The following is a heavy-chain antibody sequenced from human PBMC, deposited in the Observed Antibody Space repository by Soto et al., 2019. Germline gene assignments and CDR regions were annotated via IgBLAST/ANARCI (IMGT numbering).Heavy chain of an antibody. CDR1: GGSISSYY. CDR2: IYYSGST. V-gene: IGHV4-59*01. Sequence: SETLSLTCTVSGGSISSYYWSWIRQPPGKGLEWIGYIYYSGSTNYNPSLKSRVTISVDTSKNQFPLKLSSVAAADTAVYYCARGSWEPLGIDYWGQGTLVTVPQ. D-gene: IGHD1-26*01. CDR3: ARGSWEPLGIDY. J-gene: IGHJ4*02.